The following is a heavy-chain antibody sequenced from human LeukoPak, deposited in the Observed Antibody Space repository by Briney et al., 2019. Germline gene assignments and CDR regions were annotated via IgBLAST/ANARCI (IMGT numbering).Heavy chain of an antibody. D-gene: IGHD2-15*01. J-gene: IGHJ5*02. CDR1: GFTFDDYG. CDR3: ARARFTVRYCSGGSCMYNWFDP. CDR2: INWNGGST. Sequence: GGSLRLSCAASGFTFDDYGMSWVRQAPGKGLEWVSGINWNGGSTGYADSVKGRFTISRDNAKNSLYLQMSSLRAEDTALYYCARARFTVRYCSGGSCMYNWFDPWGQGTLVTVSS. V-gene: IGHV3-20*04.